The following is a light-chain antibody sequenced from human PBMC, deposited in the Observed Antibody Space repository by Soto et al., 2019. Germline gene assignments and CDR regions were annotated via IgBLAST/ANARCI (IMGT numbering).Light chain of an antibody. J-gene: IGLJ2*01. CDR1: SSDIGTYNL. Sequence: QSALTQPASVSGSPGQSITISCTGTSSDIGTYNLVSWHQHHPGKAPKLMIYEGSKRPSGVSNRFSGFMSGNTASLTISGLQAEDDAVYYCCSYAIRRALVFGGGTKLTVL. CDR3: CSYAIRRALV. CDR2: EGS. V-gene: IGLV2-23*01.